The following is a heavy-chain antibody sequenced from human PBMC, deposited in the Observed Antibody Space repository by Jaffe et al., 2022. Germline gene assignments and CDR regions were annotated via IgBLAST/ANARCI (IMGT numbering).Heavy chain of an antibody. D-gene: IGHD6-19*01. CDR2: IIVINGVT. V-gene: IGHV1-69*05. Sequence: QAQLVQSGAAVKKPGSSVKVSCKAAGGIFNDYAISWVRQAPGQGLEWMGGIIVINGVTDYAREFQGRLTITTDESTSTVFMELRSLRSDDTAVYYCARDTRYGSGWFWDFWGQGTQVSVSS. CDR3: ARDTRYGSGWFWDF. CDR1: GGIFNDYA. J-gene: IGHJ4*02.